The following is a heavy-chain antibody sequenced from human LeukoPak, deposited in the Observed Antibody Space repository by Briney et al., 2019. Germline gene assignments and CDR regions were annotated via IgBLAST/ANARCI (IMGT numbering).Heavy chain of an antibody. CDR3: ARDQTRWLVPDY. CDR1: GYTFTSYG. D-gene: IGHD6-19*01. J-gene: IGHJ4*02. V-gene: IGHV1-18*01. Sequence: PWASVKVSCKASGYTFTSYGISWVRQAPGQGLEWMGWISVYNGNTNYAQNLQGRVTMTTDTSTSTAYMELRSLTSDDTAVYYCARDQTRWLVPDYWGQGTLVTVSS. CDR2: ISVYNGNT.